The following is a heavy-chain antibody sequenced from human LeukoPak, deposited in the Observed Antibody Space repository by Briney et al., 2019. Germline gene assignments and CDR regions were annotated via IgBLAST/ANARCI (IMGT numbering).Heavy chain of an antibody. CDR2: INPNSGGT. CDR3: ARDYYGSGSYYPTEFDY. V-gene: IGHV1-2*02. Sequence: ASVKVSCKASGYTFTSYYMHWVRQAPGQGLEWMGWINPNSGGTNYAQKFQGRVTMTRDTSISTAYMELSRLRSDDTAVYYCARDYYGSGSYYPTEFDYWGQGTLVTVSS. CDR1: GYTFTSYY. D-gene: IGHD3-10*01. J-gene: IGHJ4*02.